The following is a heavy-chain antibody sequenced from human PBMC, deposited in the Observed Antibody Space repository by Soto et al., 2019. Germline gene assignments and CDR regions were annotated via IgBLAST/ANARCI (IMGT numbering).Heavy chain of an antibody. D-gene: IGHD1-26*01. Sequence: GGSLRLSCAASGFTFSSYGMHWVRQAPGKGLEWVAVISYDGSNKYYADSVKGRFTISRDNSKNTLYLQMNSLRAEDTAVYYCAKDPGWELLNHYYVMDVRGQGTTVTVSS. CDR2: ISYDGSNK. CDR1: GFTFSSYG. V-gene: IGHV3-30*18. J-gene: IGHJ6*02. CDR3: AKDPGWELLNHYYVMDV.